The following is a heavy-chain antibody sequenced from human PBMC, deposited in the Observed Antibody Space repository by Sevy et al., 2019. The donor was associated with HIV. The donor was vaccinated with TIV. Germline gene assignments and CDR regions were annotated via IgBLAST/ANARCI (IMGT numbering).Heavy chain of an antibody. J-gene: IGHJ3*01. D-gene: IGHD3-3*01. Sequence: SETLSLTCSVSGGSVSDHYWRWIRQPPGEGLEWIVEINPSGSSTYNSSLKSRLTISVDRSKNQFSLTVKSVTAADTGVYFCARGKNFFGAFDVWGQGTPVTVSS. CDR2: INPSGSS. CDR3: ARGKNFFGAFDV. CDR1: GGSVSDHY. V-gene: IGHV4-34*01.